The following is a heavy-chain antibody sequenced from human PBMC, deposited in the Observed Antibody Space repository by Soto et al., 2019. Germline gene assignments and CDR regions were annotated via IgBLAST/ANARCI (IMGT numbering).Heavy chain of an antibody. CDR2: IDPSDSYT. D-gene: IGHD2-2*01. Sequence: RGESLKISCKGSGYSFTSYWISWVRQMPGKGLEWMGRIDPSDSYTNYSPSFQGHVTISADKSISTAYLQWSSLKASDTAMYYCARHGRYCSSTSCYGWFDPWGQGTLVTVSS. CDR3: ARHGRYCSSTSCYGWFDP. V-gene: IGHV5-10-1*01. J-gene: IGHJ5*02. CDR1: GYSFTSYW.